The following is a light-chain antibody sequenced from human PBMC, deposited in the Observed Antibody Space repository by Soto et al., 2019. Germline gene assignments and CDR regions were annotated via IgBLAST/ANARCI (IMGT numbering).Light chain of an antibody. Sequence: EIVMTQSPATLSVSPGERATLSCRASQSVSSNLAWYQQKPGQAPRLLIYGASTRATGIPARFSGSGSGTEFTLTISSLQSDEFALYYCQQYNNWPPYTFGQGTKLEIK. CDR3: QQYNNWPPYT. CDR2: GAS. CDR1: QSVSSN. J-gene: IGKJ2*01. V-gene: IGKV3-15*01.